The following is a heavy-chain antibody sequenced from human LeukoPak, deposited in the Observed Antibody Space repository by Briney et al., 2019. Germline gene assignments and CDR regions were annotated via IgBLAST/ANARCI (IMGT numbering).Heavy chain of an antibody. D-gene: IGHD6-6*01. J-gene: IGHJ4*02. CDR1: GLTFSTYS. CDR2: ISSSSTI. Sequence: GGSLRLSCAASGLTFSTYSMNWVRQAPGKGLEGVSYISSSSTIYYADSVRGRFTISRDNAKNSLHLQMNSLRDEDTAVYYCAREYSSSSGKALDYWGQGTLVTVSS. CDR3: AREYSSSSGKALDY. V-gene: IGHV3-48*02.